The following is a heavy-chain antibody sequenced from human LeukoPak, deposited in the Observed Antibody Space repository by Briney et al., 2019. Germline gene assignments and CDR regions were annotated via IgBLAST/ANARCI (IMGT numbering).Heavy chain of an antibody. J-gene: IGHJ5*02. CDR2: IKSKTDGGTT. Sequence: PGGSLRLSCAASGFTFSNAWMSWVRQAPGKGLEWVGRIKSKTDGGTTDYAAPVKGRFTISRDDSKNTLYLQMNSLKTEDTAVYYCTTDLPIAAAGSGWFDPWGQGTLVTVSS. CDR1: GFTFSNAW. V-gene: IGHV3-15*01. CDR3: TTDLPIAAAGSGWFDP. D-gene: IGHD6-13*01.